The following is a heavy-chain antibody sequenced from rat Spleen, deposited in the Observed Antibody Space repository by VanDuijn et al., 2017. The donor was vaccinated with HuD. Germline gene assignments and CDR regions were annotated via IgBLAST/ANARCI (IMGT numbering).Heavy chain of an antibody. CDR2: ISPSGATT. J-gene: IGHJ2*01. V-gene: IGHV5-25*01. Sequence: EVQLVESDGGLVQPGRSLKLSCATSGFTFSDYYMAWVRQAPTKGLEWVASISPSGATTNHRDSVKGRFTISRDNAKTTLYLQMDSLRSEDTATYYCARGANYAFDYWGQGVMVTVSS. D-gene: IGHD1-10*01. CDR3: ARGANYAFDY. CDR1: GFTFSDYY.